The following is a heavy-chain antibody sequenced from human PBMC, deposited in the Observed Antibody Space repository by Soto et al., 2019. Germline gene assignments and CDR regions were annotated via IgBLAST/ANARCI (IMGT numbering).Heavy chain of an antibody. CDR3: DKSFVALAFHFGH. J-gene: IGHJ1*01. D-gene: IGHD2-21*01. V-gene: IGHV3-23*01. Sequence: EVQLLQSGGGLVQPGGSLRLSCIGSGFTFSSYAMSWVRQAPGKGLEWVASITGSGGGPYYAYAVKGRFTISSDNAKNTLYLQMHNLSAGDADVYDCDKSFVALAFHFGHWGDGALVTVSS. CDR2: ITGSGGGP. CDR1: GFTFSSYA.